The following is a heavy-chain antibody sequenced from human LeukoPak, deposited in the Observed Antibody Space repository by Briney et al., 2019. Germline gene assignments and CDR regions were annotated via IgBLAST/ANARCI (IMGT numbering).Heavy chain of an antibody. CDR3: AKEGCTNGVCSYEY. CDR2: ISGSGGST. D-gene: IGHD2-8*01. Sequence: GGSLRLSCAASGFTFSSYWMSWVRQAPGKGLEWVSAISGSGGSTYYADSVKGRFTISRGNSKNTLYLQMNSLRAEDTAVYYCAKEGCTNGVCSYEYWGQGTLVTVSS. V-gene: IGHV3-23*01. J-gene: IGHJ4*02. CDR1: GFTFSSYW.